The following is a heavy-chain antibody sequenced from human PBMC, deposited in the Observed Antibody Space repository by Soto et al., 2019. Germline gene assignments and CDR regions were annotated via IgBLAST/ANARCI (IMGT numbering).Heavy chain of an antibody. J-gene: IGHJ4*02. V-gene: IGHV3-23*01. CDR2: ISGSGGST. D-gene: IGHD3-22*01. CDR3: AKDYYDSSGYYTFDY. Sequence: GGSLRLSCAASGFTFISYAMSWVRQAPGKGLEWVSAISGSGGSTYYADSVKGRFTISRDNSKNTLYLQMNSLRAEDTAVYYCAKDYYDSSGYYTFDYWGQGTLVTVSS. CDR1: GFTFISYA.